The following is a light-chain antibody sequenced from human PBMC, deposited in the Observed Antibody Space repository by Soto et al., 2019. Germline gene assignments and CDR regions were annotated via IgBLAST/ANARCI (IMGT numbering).Light chain of an antibody. CDR3: QQYNSYSW. Sequence: DIQMTQSPSTLSASVGDRVTITCRASQSISSWLAWHQQKPGKAPKLLIYDASSLESGVPSRFSGSGSGTEFSLTISSLQPDDFATYYCQQYNSYSWFGQGTKVEIK. CDR2: DAS. V-gene: IGKV1-5*01. J-gene: IGKJ1*01. CDR1: QSISSW.